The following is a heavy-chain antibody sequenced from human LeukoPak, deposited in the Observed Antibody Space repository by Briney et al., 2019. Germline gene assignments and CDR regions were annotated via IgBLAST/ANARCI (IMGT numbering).Heavy chain of an antibody. V-gene: IGHV4-38-2*01. J-gene: IGHJ5*02. CDR3: ARPGEYSSSSEGWFDP. CDR2: IYHSGST. D-gene: IGHD6-6*01. Sequence: SETLSLTCAVSGYSISSGYYWGWIRQPPGKGLEWIGSIYHSGSTYYNPSLKSRVTISVDTSKNQFSLKLSPVTAADTAVYYCARPGEYSSSSEGWFDPWGQGTLVTVSS. CDR1: GYSISSGYY.